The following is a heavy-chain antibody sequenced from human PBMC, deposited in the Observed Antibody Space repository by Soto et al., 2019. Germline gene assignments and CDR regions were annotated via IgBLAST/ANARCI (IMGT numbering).Heavy chain of an antibody. Sequence: SETLSLTCTVSGGSISSYYWSWFRQPPGKGLEWIGYIYYSGSTDYNPSLKSRVTISVDTSKNQFSLKLNSVTAADTAVYYCARRYSSSWYFDYWGQGTLVTVS. CDR1: GGSISSYY. CDR3: ARRYSSSWYFDY. CDR2: IYYSGST. V-gene: IGHV4-59*01. D-gene: IGHD6-13*01. J-gene: IGHJ4*02.